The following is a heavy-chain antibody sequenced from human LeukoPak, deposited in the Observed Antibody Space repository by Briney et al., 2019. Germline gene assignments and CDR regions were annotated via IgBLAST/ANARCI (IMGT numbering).Heavy chain of an antibody. CDR2: ISYDGSNK. J-gene: IGHJ4*02. CDR3: GXXXXXXXLXXY. V-gene: IGHV3-30*04. CDR1: XA. Sequence: XAXXWVRQAPGKXLGXVAVISYDGSNKYYADFVKGRFTISRDNSKNTLYLQMNSLRAEDTAVYYCGXXXXXXXLXXYWGQGTLVTVSS.